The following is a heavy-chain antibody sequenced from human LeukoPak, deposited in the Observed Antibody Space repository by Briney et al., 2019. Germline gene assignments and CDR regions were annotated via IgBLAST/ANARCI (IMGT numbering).Heavy chain of an antibody. D-gene: IGHD2-2*02. Sequence: GGSLRLSCAASGFTFSSFSISWVRQAPGKGLGWVSYISSNSNYIYYADSVKGRFTISRDNAKNSLYLQMNSLRAEDTAMYYCARTYQLLYDDAFDIWGQGTMVTVSS. V-gene: IGHV3-21*01. CDR3: ARTYQLLYDDAFDI. CDR2: ISSNSNYI. J-gene: IGHJ3*02. CDR1: GFTFSSFS.